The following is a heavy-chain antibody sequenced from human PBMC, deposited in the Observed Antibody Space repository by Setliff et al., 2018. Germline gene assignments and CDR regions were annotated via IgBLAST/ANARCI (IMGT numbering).Heavy chain of an antibody. CDR2: ISHGVST. CDR1: GASISRSY. J-gene: IGHJ4*02. V-gene: IGHV4-30-4*01. D-gene: IGHD2-2*01. Sequence: LSLTCTVSGASISRSYWSWIRQPPGKGLEYIGHISHGVSTSYSPSLKSRLSISADTSKNQFSLKLTSVTAADTAVYYCARTHCTTTSCFYFHYWGQGTVVTVSS. CDR3: ARTHCTTTSCFYFHY.